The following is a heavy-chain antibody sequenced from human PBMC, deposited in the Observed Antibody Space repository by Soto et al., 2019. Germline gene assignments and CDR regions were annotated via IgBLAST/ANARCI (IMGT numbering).Heavy chain of an antibody. CDR1: GYTFTSYG. V-gene: IGHV1-18*04. D-gene: IGHD6-19*01. Sequence: GASVKVSCKASGYTFTSYGIGWVRQAPGQGLEWMGWISAYNGNTNYAQKLQGRVTMTTDTSTSTAYMELRSLRSDDTAVYYCARDEYSSGWRGAFDIWGQGTMVTVSS. CDR2: ISAYNGNT. J-gene: IGHJ3*02. CDR3: ARDEYSSGWRGAFDI.